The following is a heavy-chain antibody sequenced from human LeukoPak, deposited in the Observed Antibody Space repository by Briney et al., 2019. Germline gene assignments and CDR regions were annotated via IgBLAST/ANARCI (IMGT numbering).Heavy chain of an antibody. CDR2: IGGRDGST. V-gene: IGHV3-23*01. CDR1: GVTFSSYG. D-gene: IGHD3-10*01. J-gene: IGHJ4*02. Sequence: QSGGSLRLSCAASGVTFSSYGMSWVRQAPGKGLEWVSAIGGRDGSTYYADSVKGRFTISRDNSKNTLYVQMNSLRAEDTAVYYCAKGHYYGSGSLDYWGQGTLVTVSS. CDR3: AKGHYYGSGSLDY.